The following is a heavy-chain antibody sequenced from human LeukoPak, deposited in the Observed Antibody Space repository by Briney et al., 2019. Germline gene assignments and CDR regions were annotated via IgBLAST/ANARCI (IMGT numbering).Heavy chain of an antibody. CDR3: ARLYPRSSTGCSTFDP. CDR2: IYYSGST. Sequence: PSETLSLTCTVSGGSISSYYWSWIRQPPGKGLEWIGYIYYSGSTNYNPSLKSRVTISVDTSKNQFSLKLSSVTAADTAVYYCARLYPRSSTGCSTFDPWGQGTLVTVSS. J-gene: IGHJ5*02. D-gene: IGHD2-2*01. CDR1: GGSISSYY. V-gene: IGHV4-59*08.